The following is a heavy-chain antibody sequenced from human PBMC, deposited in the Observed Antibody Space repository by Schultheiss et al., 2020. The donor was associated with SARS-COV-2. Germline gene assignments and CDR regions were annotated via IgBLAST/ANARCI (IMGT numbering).Heavy chain of an antibody. V-gene: IGHV3-33*03. CDR1: GFTFSSYG. D-gene: IGHD6-13*01. Sequence: GGSLRLSCAASGFTFSSYGMHWVRQAPGKGLEWVAVIWYDGSNKYYADSVKGRFTISRDNAKNTLYLQMNSLRAEDTAVYYCASGHRSWYGLFDYWGQGTLVTVSS. CDR2: IWYDGSNK. CDR3: ASGHRSWYGLFDY. J-gene: IGHJ4*02.